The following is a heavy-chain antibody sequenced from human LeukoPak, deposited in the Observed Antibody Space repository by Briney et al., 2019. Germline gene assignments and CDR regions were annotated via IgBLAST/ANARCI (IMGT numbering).Heavy chain of an antibody. CDR2: IKQDGSEK. Sequence: GGSLRLSCAASGFTFSSHWMTWVRQAPGTGLEWVATIKQDGSEKYYVDSVKGRFTVSRDNAKNALYLQMNSLRAEDTAVYNCARDLGSGGGFDYWGQGTLATVSS. CDR3: ARDLGSGGGFDY. J-gene: IGHJ4*02. D-gene: IGHD3-16*01. CDR1: GFTFSSHW. V-gene: IGHV3-7*04.